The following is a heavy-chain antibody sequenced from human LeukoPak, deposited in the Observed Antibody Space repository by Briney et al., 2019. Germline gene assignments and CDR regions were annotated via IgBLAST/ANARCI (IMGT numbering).Heavy chain of an antibody. CDR1: GYTFTGYY. CDR3: ARDRTVVRGVIGGY. V-gene: IGHV1-2*02. D-gene: IGHD3-10*01. J-gene: IGHJ4*02. CDR2: IDPNSGGT. Sequence: GASVKVSCKASGYTFTGYYMHWVRQAPGQGLEWMGWIDPNSGGTNYAQKFQGRVTMTRDTSISTAYMELSRLRSDDTAVYYCARDRTVVRGVIGGYWGQGTLVTVSS.